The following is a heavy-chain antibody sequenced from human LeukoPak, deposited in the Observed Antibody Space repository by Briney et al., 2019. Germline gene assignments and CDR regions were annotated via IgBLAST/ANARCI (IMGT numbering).Heavy chain of an antibody. CDR3: AKDAERVAVTGHLDY. J-gene: IGHJ4*02. V-gene: IGHV3-64*01. CDR2: ISSNGGST. Sequence: PGGSLRLSCAASGFTFSSYAMHWVRQAPGKGLEYVSAISSNGGSTYYANSVKGRFTISRDNSKNTLFLQMNSLRAEDTAVYYCAKDAERVAVTGHLDYWGQGTLVTVSS. D-gene: IGHD6-19*01. CDR1: GFTFSSYA.